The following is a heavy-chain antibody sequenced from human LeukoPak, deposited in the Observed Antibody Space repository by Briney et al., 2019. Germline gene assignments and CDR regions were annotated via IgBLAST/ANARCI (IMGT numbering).Heavy chain of an antibody. J-gene: IGHJ4*02. V-gene: IGHV5-51*01. D-gene: IGHD2-2*01. CDR2: IYPGDSDT. CDR1: GYSFTSYW. CDR3: ARRYCSSTSCTDLDY. Sequence: GESLKISCKGSGYSFTSYWIGWVRQMHGKGLEWMGIIYPGDSDTRYSPSFQGQVTISADKSISTAYLQWSSLKASDTAMYYCARRYCSSTSCTDLDYWGQGTLVTVSS.